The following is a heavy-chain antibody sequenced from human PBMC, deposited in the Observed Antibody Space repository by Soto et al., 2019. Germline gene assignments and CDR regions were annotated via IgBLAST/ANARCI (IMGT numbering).Heavy chain of an antibody. D-gene: IGHD2-8*02. J-gene: IGHJ4*02. Sequence: EVQLVESGGGLVKPGGSVRLSCEASGFTFTSDSMTWVRQAPGKGLEWVSSISSNGRDIFYADSVKGRFTISRDNAKDSLHLQMNSLTGEDSAIYYCARGAVLAGKLDLWGQGTLVTVSS. CDR3: ARGAVLAGKLDL. CDR2: ISSNGRDI. V-gene: IGHV3-21*06. CDR1: GFTFTSDS.